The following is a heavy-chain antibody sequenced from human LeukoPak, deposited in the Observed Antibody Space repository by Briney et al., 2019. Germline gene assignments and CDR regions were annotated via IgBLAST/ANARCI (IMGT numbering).Heavy chain of an antibody. CDR3: ARARSPSSGYLLRDHNWFDP. Sequence: PGGSLRLSCAASGLNFETAGMNWIRQAPGKGLEWVAVISYDGSNKYYADSVKGRFTISRDNSKNTLYLQMNSLRAEDTAVYYCARARSPSSGYLLRDHNWFDPWGQGTLVTVSS. CDR2: ISYDGSNK. J-gene: IGHJ5*02. CDR1: GLNFETAG. D-gene: IGHD3-22*01. V-gene: IGHV3-30*03.